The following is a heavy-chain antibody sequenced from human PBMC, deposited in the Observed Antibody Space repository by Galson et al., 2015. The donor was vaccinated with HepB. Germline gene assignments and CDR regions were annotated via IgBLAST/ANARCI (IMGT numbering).Heavy chain of an antibody. CDR1: GYTFTGYY. CDR3: ARGDDSSGYYWVLFDY. D-gene: IGHD3-22*01. V-gene: IGHV1-2*02. J-gene: IGHJ4*02. Sequence: SVKVSCKASGYTFTGYYMHWVRQAPGQGLEWMGWINPNSGGTNYAQKFQGRVTMTRDTSISTAYMELSRLRSDDTAVYYCARGDDSSGYYWVLFDYWGQGTLVTVSS. CDR2: INPNSGGT.